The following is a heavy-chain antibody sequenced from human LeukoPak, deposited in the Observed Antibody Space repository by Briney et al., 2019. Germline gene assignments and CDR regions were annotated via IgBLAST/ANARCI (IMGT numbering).Heavy chain of an antibody. CDR1: GFTFSSYT. CDR3: ARTQTSGYYDAFDI. D-gene: IGHD3-3*01. J-gene: IGHJ3*02. V-gene: IGHV3-48*01. CDR2: ISSSSSTI. Sequence: PGGSLRLSCAASGFTFSSYTMNWVRQAPGKGLEWVSYISSSSSTIYYADSVKGRFTISRDNAKNSLYLQTNSLRAEDTAVYYCARTQTSGYYDAFDIWGQGTMVTVSS.